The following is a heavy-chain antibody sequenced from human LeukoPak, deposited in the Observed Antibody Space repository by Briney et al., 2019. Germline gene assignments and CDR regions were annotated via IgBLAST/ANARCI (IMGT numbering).Heavy chain of an antibody. Sequence: SETLSLTCAIYGGSFSGYYWNWLRQSPGKGLEWIGEINHSGSTNYNPSLKSRVTISVDTSKNQFSLKLSSMTAADTAVYYCARFPCSGDSCYFGIRAFDVWGQGTMVTVSS. CDR3: ARFPCSGDSCYFGIRAFDV. D-gene: IGHD2-15*01. CDR2: INHSGST. CDR1: GGSFSGYY. J-gene: IGHJ3*01. V-gene: IGHV4-34*01.